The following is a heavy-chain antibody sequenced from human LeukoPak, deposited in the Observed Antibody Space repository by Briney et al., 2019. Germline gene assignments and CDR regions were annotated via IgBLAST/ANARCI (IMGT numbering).Heavy chain of an antibody. Sequence: ASVKVSCKASGYTFTGYYMHWVRQAPGQGLEWMGWINPNSGGTNYAQKFQGRVSVTRDTSISTAYMDVTRLTSDDTAVYYCATVKSSWFRGDDVFDIWGQGTMVTVSS. D-gene: IGHD6-13*01. V-gene: IGHV1-2*02. CDR3: ATVKSSWFRGDDVFDI. J-gene: IGHJ3*02. CDR1: GYTFTGYY. CDR2: INPNSGGT.